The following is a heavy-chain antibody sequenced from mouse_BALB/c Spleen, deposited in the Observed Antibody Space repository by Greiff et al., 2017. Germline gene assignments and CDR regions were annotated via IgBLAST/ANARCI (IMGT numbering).Heavy chain of an antibody. V-gene: IGHV2-9*02. D-gene: IGHD3-1*01. Sequence: QVQLKQSGPGLVAPSQSLSISCTVSGFSLTSYGVHWVRQPPGQGLEWLGVIWAGGSTNYNSALMSRLSISKDNSKSQVFLKMNRLQTDDTAMYYCARDRSGAMDYWGQGTSVTVSS. CDR1: GFSLTSYG. CDR3: ARDRSGAMDY. J-gene: IGHJ4*01. CDR2: IWAGGST.